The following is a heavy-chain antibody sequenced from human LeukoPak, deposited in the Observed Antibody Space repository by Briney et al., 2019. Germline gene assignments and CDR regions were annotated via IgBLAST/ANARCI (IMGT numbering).Heavy chain of an antibody. D-gene: IGHD3-16*01. Sequence: SETLSLTCTVSGGSISSGGYYWSWIRQHPGKGLEWIGYIYYSGSTYYNPSLKSRVIISVDTSKNQFSLKLSSVTAADTAVYYCARGGNPTLFDYWGQGTLVTVSS. CDR2: IYYSGST. V-gene: IGHV4-31*03. CDR1: GGSISSGGYY. CDR3: ARGGNPTLFDY. J-gene: IGHJ4*02.